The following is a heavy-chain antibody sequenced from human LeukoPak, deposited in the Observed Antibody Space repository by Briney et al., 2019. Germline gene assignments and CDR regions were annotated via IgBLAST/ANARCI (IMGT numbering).Heavy chain of an antibody. J-gene: IGHJ4*01. V-gene: IGHV3-11*01. Sequence: GGSLRLSCAASGFTFNNYYMTWIRQAPGKGLEWLSYISSSNITMYYADSVKGRFAISRDNAKKSLYLQMNSLRPDDTAVYYCARDGGYGDYPHFDYWGQGTLVTVSS. D-gene: IGHD4-17*01. CDR2: ISSSNITM. CDR1: GFTFNNYY. CDR3: ARDGGYGDYPHFDY.